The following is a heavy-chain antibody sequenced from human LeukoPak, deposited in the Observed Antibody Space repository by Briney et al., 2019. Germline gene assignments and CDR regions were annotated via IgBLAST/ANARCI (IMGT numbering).Heavy chain of an antibody. CDR3: ARGPYYYDSSGYLGTSRVDYYYYMDV. Sequence: ASVKVSCKASGYTFTSYYMHRVRQAPGQGLEWMGIINPSGGSTSYAQKFQGRVTMTRDTSTSTVYVELSSLRSEDTAVYYCARGPYYYDSSGYLGTSRVDYYYYMDVWGKGTTVTVSS. J-gene: IGHJ6*03. CDR2: INPSGGST. V-gene: IGHV1-46*01. CDR1: GYTFTSYY. D-gene: IGHD3-22*01.